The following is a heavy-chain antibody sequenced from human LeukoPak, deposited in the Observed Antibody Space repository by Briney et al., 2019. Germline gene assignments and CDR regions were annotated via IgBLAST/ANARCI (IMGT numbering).Heavy chain of an antibody. CDR3: ARGYSSSSAPDY. D-gene: IGHD6-6*01. CDR2: IYYSGST. CDR1: GASISSYY. J-gene: IGHJ4*02. V-gene: IGHV4-59*01. Sequence: PSETLSLTCTVSGASISSYYWSWIRQPPGKGLEWIGYIYYSGSTNYNPSLKSRVTISVDTSKNQFSLKLSSVTAADTAVYYCARGYSSSSAPDYWGQGTLVTVSS.